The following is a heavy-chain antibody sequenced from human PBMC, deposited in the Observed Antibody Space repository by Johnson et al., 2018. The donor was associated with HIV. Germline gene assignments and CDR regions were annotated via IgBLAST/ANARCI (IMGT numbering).Heavy chain of an antibody. CDR1: GFTFSNYG. J-gene: IGHJ3*02. Sequence: VQLVESGGGVVQPGRSLRLSCVASGFTFSNYGMHWVRQAPGKGLEWVSLIAASGDSTYYADSVRGRFAISRDNSKNTLYLQMNSLRAEDTAVYYCAKDLAFAYCGGDCYSGAFDIWGQGTMVTVSS. CDR2: IAASGDST. D-gene: IGHD2-21*02. CDR3: AKDLAFAYCGGDCYSGAFDI. V-gene: IGHV3-23*04.